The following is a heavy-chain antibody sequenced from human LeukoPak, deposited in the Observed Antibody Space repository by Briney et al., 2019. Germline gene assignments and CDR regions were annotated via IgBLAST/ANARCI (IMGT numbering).Heavy chain of an antibody. CDR2: IYSAGNT. J-gene: IGHJ4*02. CDR3: ARSRVANDSSGYYFKLDY. CDR1: GFTVSSNY. V-gene: IGHV3-53*04. D-gene: IGHD3-22*01. Sequence: GGSLRLSCVASGFTVSSNYMSWVRQAPGKGLEWVSVIYSAGNTYYADSVKGRFPISRHNSENTLYLHMNSLRVEDTAVYFCARSRVANDSSGYYFKLDYWGQGTLVTVSS.